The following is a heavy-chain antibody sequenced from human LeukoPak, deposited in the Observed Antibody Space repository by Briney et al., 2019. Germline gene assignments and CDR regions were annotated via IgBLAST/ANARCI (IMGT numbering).Heavy chain of an antibody. CDR2: MSPNSGNT. CDR1: GYTFTSYD. Sequence: GASVKVSCKASGYTFTSYDINWVRQATGQGLEWMGWMSPNSGNTGYEQKFQGRVTMTRNTSISTAYMELSSLRFDDTAVYYCARGYDTGWTPLGYWGQGTLVTVSS. CDR3: ARGYDTGWTPLGY. V-gene: IGHV1-8*01. J-gene: IGHJ4*02. D-gene: IGHD6-19*01.